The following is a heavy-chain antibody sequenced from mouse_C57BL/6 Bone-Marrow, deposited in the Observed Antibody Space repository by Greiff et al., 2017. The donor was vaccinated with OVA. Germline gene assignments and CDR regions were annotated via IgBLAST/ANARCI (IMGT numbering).Heavy chain of an antibody. CDR3: ARGGQLRLRGYFDY. CDR2: ISSGGSYT. Sequence: EVQLVESGGDLVKPGGSLKLSCAASGFTFSSYGMSWVRQTPDKRLEWVATISSGGSYTYYPDSVKGRFTISRANAKNTLYLQMSSLKSEDTAMYYCARGGQLRLRGYFDYWGQGTTLTVSS. D-gene: IGHD3-2*02. J-gene: IGHJ2*01. V-gene: IGHV5-6*01. CDR1: GFTFSSYG.